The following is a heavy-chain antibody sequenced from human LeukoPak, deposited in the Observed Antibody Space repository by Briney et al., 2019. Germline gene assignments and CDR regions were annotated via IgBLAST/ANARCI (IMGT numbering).Heavy chain of an antibody. Sequence: SETLSLTCAVYGGSFSGCYWSWIRQPPGKGLEWIGEINHSGSTNYNPSLKSRVTISVDTSKNQFSLKLSSVTAADTAVYYCARGHRTGPTKVAATHPWGQGTLVTVSS. D-gene: IGHD2-15*01. CDR2: INHSGST. CDR3: ARGHRTGPTKVAATHP. V-gene: IGHV4-34*01. CDR1: GGSFSGCY. J-gene: IGHJ5*02.